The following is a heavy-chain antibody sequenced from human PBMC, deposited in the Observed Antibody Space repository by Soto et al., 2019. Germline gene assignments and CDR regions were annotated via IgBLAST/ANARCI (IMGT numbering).Heavy chain of an antibody. CDR2: ISTTGNT. J-gene: IGHJ4*02. Sequence: KTSETLSLTCTVSGDTITIFSWKWIRHSAGKGLEWIGRISTTGNTHYNPSLESRVTMSLDTSKNQFSLKLTSVTAADTAVYYCEGESGENWSYEAYWGQGTLVTVSS. CDR3: EGESGENWSYEAY. CDR1: GDTITIFS. V-gene: IGHV4-4*07. D-gene: IGHD1-7*01.